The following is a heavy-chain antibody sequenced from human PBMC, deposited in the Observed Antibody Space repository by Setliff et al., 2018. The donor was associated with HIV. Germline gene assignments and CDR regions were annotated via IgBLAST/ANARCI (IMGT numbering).Heavy chain of an antibody. Sequence: GGSLRLSCAASGFSFSAYAMSWVRRAPGKGLEWLSVVLRGGSTTYYADSVKGRFTISRDDSKNTVYLEMRSLRAEDTAVYFCAKYTRGGSIMYYMDVWGKGTTVTVSS. CDR1: GFSFSAYA. J-gene: IGHJ6*03. V-gene: IGHV3-23*03. D-gene: IGHD1-1*01. CDR2: VLRGGSTT. CDR3: AKYTRGGSIMYYMDV.